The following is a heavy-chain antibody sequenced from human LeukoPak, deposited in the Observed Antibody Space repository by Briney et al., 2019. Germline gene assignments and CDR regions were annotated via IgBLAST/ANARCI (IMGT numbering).Heavy chain of an antibody. J-gene: IGHJ6*03. CDR3: AREKEDTMVRGVIYYMDV. D-gene: IGHD3-10*01. V-gene: IGHV4-34*01. Sequence: PSETLSLTCAVYGGSFSGYYWSWIRQPPGKGLEWIGEINHSGSTNYNPPLKSRVTISVDTSKNQFSLKLSSVTAADTAVYYCAREKEDTMVRGVIYYMDVWGKGTTVTVSS. CDR1: GGSFSGYY. CDR2: INHSGST.